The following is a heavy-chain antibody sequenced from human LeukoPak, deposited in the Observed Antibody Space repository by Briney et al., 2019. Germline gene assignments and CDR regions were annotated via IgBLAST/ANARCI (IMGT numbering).Heavy chain of an antibody. CDR1: GCSISSYY. CDR2: IYYKGST. Sequence: SETLSLTCTVSGCSISSYYWSWIRQSSGKGLEWIGYIYYKGSTNYNPSLKSRVTISVDTSKNQFSLKLSSVTAADTAVYYCARGYGSGSYFDYWGQGTLVTVSS. D-gene: IGHD3-10*01. J-gene: IGHJ4*02. CDR3: ARGYGSGSYFDY. V-gene: IGHV4-59*01.